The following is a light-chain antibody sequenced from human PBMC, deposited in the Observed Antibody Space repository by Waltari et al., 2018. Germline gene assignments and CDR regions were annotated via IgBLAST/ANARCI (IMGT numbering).Light chain of an antibody. J-gene: IGLJ3*02. CDR2: FNSDGSH. V-gene: IGLV4-69*01. CDR1: SGHSSNV. Sequence: QLVLTQSPSASASLGASVKLTCTLSSGHSSNVIAWLQEQPGKGPRYLMKFNSDGSHSKGDEIPDRFSGSSSWAERYLTISSLQSEDEADYYCQTGGHGTWVVGGGTKLTVL. CDR3: QTGGHGTWV.